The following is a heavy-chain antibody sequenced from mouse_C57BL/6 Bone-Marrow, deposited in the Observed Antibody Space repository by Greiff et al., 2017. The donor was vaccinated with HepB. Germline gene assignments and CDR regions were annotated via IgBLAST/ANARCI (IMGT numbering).Heavy chain of an antibody. CDR2: ISDGGSYT. J-gene: IGHJ1*03. Sequence: EVMLVESGGGLVKPGGSLKLSCAASGFTFSSYAMSWVRQTPEKRLEWVATISDGGSYTYYPDNVKGRFTISRDNAKNNLYLQMSHLKSEDTAMYYCARTGNWYFDVWGTGTTVTVSS. V-gene: IGHV5-4*03. CDR1: GFTFSSYA. CDR3: ARTGNWYFDV. D-gene: IGHD4-1*01.